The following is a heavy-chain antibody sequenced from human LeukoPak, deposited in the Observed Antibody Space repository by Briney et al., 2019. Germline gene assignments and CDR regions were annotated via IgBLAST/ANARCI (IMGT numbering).Heavy chain of an antibody. D-gene: IGHD6-19*01. CDR3: ARGRSSGWYTY. Sequence: PSETLSLTCAVYGGSFSGYYWSWIRQPPGKGLEWIGEINHSGSTNYNPSLKGRVTISVDTSKNQFSLKLSSVTAADTAVYYCARGRSSGWYTYWGQGTLVTVSS. CDR1: GGSFSGYY. J-gene: IGHJ4*02. CDR2: INHSGST. V-gene: IGHV4-34*01.